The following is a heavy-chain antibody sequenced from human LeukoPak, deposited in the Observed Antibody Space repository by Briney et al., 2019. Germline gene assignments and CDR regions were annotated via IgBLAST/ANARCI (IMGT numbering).Heavy chain of an antibody. CDR2: ISGSGGST. CDR3: AKDLTVDTAMGPPFFDY. J-gene: IGHJ4*02. CDR1: GFTFSSYA. V-gene: IGHV3-23*01. Sequence: HPGGSLRLSCAASGFTFSSYAMSWVRQAPGKGLEWVSAISGSGGSTYYADSVKGRFTISRDNSKNTLYLQMNSLRAEDTAVYYCAKDLTVDTAMGPPFFDYWGQGTLVTVSS. D-gene: IGHD5-18*01.